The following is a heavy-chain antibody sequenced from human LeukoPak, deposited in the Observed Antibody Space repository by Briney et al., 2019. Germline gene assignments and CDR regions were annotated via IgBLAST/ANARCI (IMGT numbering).Heavy chain of an antibody. Sequence: ASVKVSCKASGGTFSSYAISWVRQAPGQGLEWMGGIIPIFGTANYAQKFQGRVTITADKSTSTAYMELSSLRSEDTAVYYCARSARWSGSYEFDYWGQGTLVTVSS. CDR3: ARSARWSGSYEFDY. CDR2: IIPIFGTA. V-gene: IGHV1-69*06. J-gene: IGHJ4*02. D-gene: IGHD1-26*01. CDR1: GGTFSSYA.